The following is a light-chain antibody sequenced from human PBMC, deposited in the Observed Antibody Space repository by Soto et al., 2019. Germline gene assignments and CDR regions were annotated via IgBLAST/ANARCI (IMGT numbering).Light chain of an antibody. CDR3: QQYGRSPWT. Sequence: DIVLTQSPGTLSLSPGEGATVSCRASQSVSSSYLAWYQQKPGQPPRLLIYGASTRATGSPDRFSGSGSGTDFTLTISRLEPEDFAVYYCQQYGRSPWTFGQWTMVEIK. V-gene: IGKV3-20*01. CDR2: GAS. CDR1: QSVSSSY. J-gene: IGKJ1*01.